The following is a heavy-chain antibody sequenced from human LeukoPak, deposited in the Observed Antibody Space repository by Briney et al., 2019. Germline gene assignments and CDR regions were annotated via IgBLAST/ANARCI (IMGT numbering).Heavy chain of an antibody. Sequence: AGGSLRLSCAASGFTFSNYWMSWVRQAPGKGLEWVANIKQDGSEKYYVDSVKGRFTISRDNAKNSLSLQMNSLRVEDTAVYYCARDGSAYYRAYYYYMDVWGKGTTVTVSS. D-gene: IGHD3-3*01. CDR3: ARDGSAYYRAYYYYMDV. CDR1: GFTFSNYW. J-gene: IGHJ6*03. CDR2: IKQDGSEK. V-gene: IGHV3-7*01.